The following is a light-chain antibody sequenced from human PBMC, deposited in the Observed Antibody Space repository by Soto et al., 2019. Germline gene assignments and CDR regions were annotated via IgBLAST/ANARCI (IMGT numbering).Light chain of an antibody. Sequence: GDRVTITCRASQSISSWLAWYQQKPGKAPKLLIYDASSLESGVPSRFSGGGSGTDFTLTISSLQPEDFATYYCQQSYSTPRTFGQGTKVDIK. CDR1: QSISSW. CDR3: QQSYSTPRT. V-gene: IGKV1-39*01. J-gene: IGKJ1*01. CDR2: DAS.